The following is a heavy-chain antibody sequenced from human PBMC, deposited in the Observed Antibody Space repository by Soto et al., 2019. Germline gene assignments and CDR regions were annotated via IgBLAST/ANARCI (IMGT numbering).Heavy chain of an antibody. J-gene: IGHJ6*01. CDR2: IRSKAYGGTT. D-gene: IGHD2-2*02. CDR3: TRGYCSSTSCYRYGMEV. V-gene: IGHV3-49*03. CDR1: GFTFGDYA. Sequence: PGGSLRLSCTSSGFTFGDYAMSCFRHSPGKWLEWVGFIRSKAYGGTTEYAASVKGRFTISRDDSKSIAYLQMNSLKTEDTAVYYCTRGYCSSTSCYRYGMEVWGQGTTVNVSS.